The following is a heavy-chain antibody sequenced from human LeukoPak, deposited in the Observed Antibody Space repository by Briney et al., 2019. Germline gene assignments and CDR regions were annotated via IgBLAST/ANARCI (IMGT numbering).Heavy chain of an antibody. J-gene: IGHJ4*02. D-gene: IGHD6-19*01. CDR2: IDYSGSI. CDR3: ARPHSSGWGTFDY. V-gene: IGHV4-38-2*02. CDR1: GYRLSSGYH. Sequence: SETLSLTCTVSGYRLSSGYHWGWIRQTPGKGLEWLGSIDYSGSIYDNPSLRSRVTISLDTSKNQVYLKLNSVTAADTAVYYCARPHSSGWGTFDYWGQGTLVTVSS.